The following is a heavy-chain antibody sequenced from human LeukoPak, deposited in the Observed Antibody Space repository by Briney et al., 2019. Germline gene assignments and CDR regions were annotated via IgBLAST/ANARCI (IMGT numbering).Heavy chain of an antibody. CDR3: ARVSDISVAAYFDY. Sequence: TGGSLRLSCAASGFTFDDYGLSWVRQAPGKGLEWVSTINWNGGSTGYADSVKGRFTISRDNAKNSLYPQMNSLRAEDTALYYCARVSDISVAAYFDYWGQGTLVTVSS. J-gene: IGHJ4*02. CDR1: GFTFDDYG. CDR2: INWNGGST. D-gene: IGHD6-19*01. V-gene: IGHV3-20*04.